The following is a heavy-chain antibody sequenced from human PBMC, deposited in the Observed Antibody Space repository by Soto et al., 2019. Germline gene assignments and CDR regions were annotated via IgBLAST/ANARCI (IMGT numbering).Heavy chain of an antibody. CDR3: ARDFTGSYLGLDY. J-gene: IGHJ4*02. Sequence: ASVKVSCKASGYTFTGYYMHWVRQAPGQGLEWMGWINPNSGGTNYAQKFQGWVTMTRDTSISTAYMELSSLRSEDTAVYYCARDFTGSYLGLDYWGQGTLVTVSS. V-gene: IGHV1-2*04. CDR2: INPNSGGT. D-gene: IGHD1-26*01. CDR1: GYTFTGYY.